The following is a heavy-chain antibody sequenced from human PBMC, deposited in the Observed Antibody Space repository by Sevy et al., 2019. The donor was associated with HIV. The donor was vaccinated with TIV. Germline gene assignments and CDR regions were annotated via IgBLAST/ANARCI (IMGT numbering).Heavy chain of an antibody. Sequence: GGSLRLSCVASSGFTFSSYWMSWVRQAPGKGLEWVANIKQVGRVKYYVDSVRGRFAISRDNAKNSLYLQMNTLRADDTALYYCAGGTYYYDSGGYYHDAFDLWGQGTMVTVSS. V-gene: IGHV3-7*03. CDR2: IKQVGRVK. CDR1: GFTFSSYW. CDR3: AGGTYYYDSGGYYHDAFDL. D-gene: IGHD3-22*01. J-gene: IGHJ3*01.